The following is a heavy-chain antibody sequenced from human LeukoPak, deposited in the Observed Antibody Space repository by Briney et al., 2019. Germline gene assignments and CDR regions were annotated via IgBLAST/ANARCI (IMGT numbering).Heavy chain of an antibody. Sequence: SETLSLTCTVSGGSISSSSYYWGWIRQPPGKGLEWIGSIYYSGSTYYNPSLKSRVTISVDTSKNQFSLKLSSVTAADTAVYYCARKQWVEYYFESWGQGTLVTVSS. CDR3: ARKQWVEYYFES. J-gene: IGHJ4*02. V-gene: IGHV4-39*07. CDR1: GGSISSSSYY. CDR2: IYYSGST. D-gene: IGHD6-19*01.